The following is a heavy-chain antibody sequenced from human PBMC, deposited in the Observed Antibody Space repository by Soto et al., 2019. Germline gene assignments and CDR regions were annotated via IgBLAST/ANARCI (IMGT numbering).Heavy chain of an antibody. CDR2: INAHSGGT. CDR1: GFSFTGYY. J-gene: IGHJ5*02. Sequence: PGPPVKVSCKASGFSFTGYYIHWLRQAPGQGLEWMGWINAHSGGTEYAQKFQGRVTLTRDTSIATAYLTLTSLTSDDTALYYCAKDLTRQLAYWLDPWGQGTQVTVSS. CDR3: AKDLTRQLAYWLDP. V-gene: IGHV1-2*02. D-gene: IGHD6-6*01.